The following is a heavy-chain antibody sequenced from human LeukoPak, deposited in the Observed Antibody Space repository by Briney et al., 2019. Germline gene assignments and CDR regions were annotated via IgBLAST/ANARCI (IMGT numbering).Heavy chain of an antibody. D-gene: IGHD6-13*01. CDR3: ASYSSSFSYYYYMDV. Sequence: GGSLRLSCAASGFTFSSYSMNWVRQPPGKGLEWVSSISSSSSYIYYADSVKGRFTISRDNAKNSLYLQMNSLRAEDTAVYYCASYSSSFSYYYYMDVWGKGTTVTISS. J-gene: IGHJ6*03. CDR1: GFTFSSYS. V-gene: IGHV3-21*01. CDR2: ISSSSSYI.